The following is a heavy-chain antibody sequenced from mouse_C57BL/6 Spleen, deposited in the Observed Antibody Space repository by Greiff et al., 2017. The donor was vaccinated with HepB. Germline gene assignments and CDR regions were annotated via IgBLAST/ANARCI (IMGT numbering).Heavy chain of an antibody. CDR3: ARWDYGRAMDY. Sequence: EVQLQQSGPELVKPGASVKISCKASGYTFTDYYMNWVKQSHGKSLEWIGDINPNNGGTSYNQKFKGKATLTVDKSSSTAYMELRSLTSEDSAVYDCARWDYGRAMDYWGQGTSVTVSS. CDR2: INPNNGGT. CDR1: GYTFTDYY. J-gene: IGHJ4*01. D-gene: IGHD1-1*01. V-gene: IGHV1-26*01.